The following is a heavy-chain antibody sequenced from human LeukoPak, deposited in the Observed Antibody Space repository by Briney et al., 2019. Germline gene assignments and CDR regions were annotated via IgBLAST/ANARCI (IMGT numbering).Heavy chain of an antibody. CDR1: GGSISSYY. CDR2: IHHSGST. Sequence: SETLSLTCNVSGGSISSYYWSWIRQPPGKRLEWIGYIHHSGSTKYNPSLKSRVSISLDTPKNQFSLRLSRVTAADAAVYYCAGTVAGPNWFDSWGQGAQITVSS. V-gene: IGHV4-4*09. CDR3: AGTVAGPNWFDS. J-gene: IGHJ5*01. D-gene: IGHD6-19*01.